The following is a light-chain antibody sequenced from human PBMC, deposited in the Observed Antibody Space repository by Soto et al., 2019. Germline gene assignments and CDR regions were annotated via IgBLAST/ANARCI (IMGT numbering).Light chain of an antibody. CDR1: NSDVGGYNY. CDR3: NSYAGSNNWV. J-gene: IGLJ3*02. V-gene: IGLV2-8*01. Sequence: QSALTQPPSASGSPGQSVTISCTGTNSDVGGYNYVSWYQHHPGKAPRLMIYEVSKRPSGVPDRFSGSKSANTASLTVSGLQAEDEAEYYCNSYAGSNNWVFGGGTKLTVL. CDR2: EVS.